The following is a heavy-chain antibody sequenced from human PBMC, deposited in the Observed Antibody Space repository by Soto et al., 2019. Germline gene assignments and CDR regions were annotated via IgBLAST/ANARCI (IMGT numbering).Heavy chain of an antibody. CDR3: ARVRGGARDDQDQYYYYYYGIDV. V-gene: IGHV4-59*01. D-gene: IGHD1-26*01. CDR1: GGSISHYY. J-gene: IGHJ6*02. Sequence: PSETLSLTGTVSGGSISHYYWSWIRQSPGKGLEWIGYAYYSGSTDYNPSLKSRVTMSVDTSKNQVSLKLNSVTTADTAVYYCARVRGGARDDQDQYYYYYYGIDVWGQGTTVTVSS. CDR2: AYYSGST.